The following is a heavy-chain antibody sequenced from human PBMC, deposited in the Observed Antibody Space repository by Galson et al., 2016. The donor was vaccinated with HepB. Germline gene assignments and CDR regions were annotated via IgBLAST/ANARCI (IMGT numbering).Heavy chain of an antibody. CDR2: INPESGGT. CDR1: AYTFSDLY. Sequence: SVKVSCKASAYTFSDLYIHWVRQAPGQGLEWMGWINPESGGTKYAQKFQGWVTLTRDTSISTAYMELNRLRSDDTAVYYCARGGDGYNYSSGWGNWFDPWGQGTLVTVSS. CDR3: ARGGDGYNYSSGWGNWFDP. J-gene: IGHJ5*02. D-gene: IGHD5-18*01. V-gene: IGHV1-2*04.